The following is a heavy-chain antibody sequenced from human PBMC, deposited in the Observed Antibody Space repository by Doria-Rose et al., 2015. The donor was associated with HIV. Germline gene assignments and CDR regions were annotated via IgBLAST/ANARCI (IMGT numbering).Heavy chain of an antibody. J-gene: IGHJ4*02. D-gene: IGHD6-13*01. CDR3: ARIKSSRWYHKYYFDF. CDR1: GVSLSSPGMG. CDR2: IFSDDER. V-gene: IGHV2-26*01. Sequence: ESGPVLVKPTETLTLTCTVSGVSLSSPGMGVSWIRQPPGKALEWLANIFSDDERSYKTSLKSRLTISRGTSKIQVVLTMTDMDPVDTATYYCARIKSSRWYHKYYFDFWGQGTLVIVSA.